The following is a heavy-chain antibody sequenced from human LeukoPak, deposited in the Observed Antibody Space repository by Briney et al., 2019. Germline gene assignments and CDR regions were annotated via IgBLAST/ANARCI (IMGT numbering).Heavy chain of an antibody. D-gene: IGHD1-26*01. J-gene: IGHJ4*02. CDR2: IYYSGST. Sequence: SETLSLTCTVSGGSISSYYWSWIRQPPGKGLEWIGYIYYSGSTNYNPSLKSRVTISVDTSKNQFFLKLSSVTAADTAVYYCARAASGSYGEFDYWGQGTLVTVSS. V-gene: IGHV4-59*01. CDR1: GGSISSYY. CDR3: ARAASGSYGEFDY.